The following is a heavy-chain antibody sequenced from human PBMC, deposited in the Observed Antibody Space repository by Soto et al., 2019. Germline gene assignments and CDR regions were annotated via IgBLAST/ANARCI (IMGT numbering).Heavy chain of an antibody. J-gene: IGHJ3*02. V-gene: IGHV3-21*01. Sequence: ELQLVESGGGLVKPGGSLRLSCAASGFTFSSYSMNWVRQAPGKGLESVSSISSSSSYIYYADSVKGRFTISRDNAKNSLYLQMNSLRAENTAVYYCARDSNRAFDIWGQGTMVTVSS. CDR2: ISSSSSYI. D-gene: IGHD2-2*01. CDR3: ARDSNRAFDI. CDR1: GFTFSSYS.